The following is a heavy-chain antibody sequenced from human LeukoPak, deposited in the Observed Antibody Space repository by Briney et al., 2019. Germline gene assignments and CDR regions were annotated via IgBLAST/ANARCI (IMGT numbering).Heavy chain of an antibody. J-gene: IGHJ4*02. CDR1: GFIFSSYE. D-gene: IGHD3-16*01. Sequence: QSGGSLRLSCAASGFIFSSYEMNWVRQAPGKGLEWVSYISTTGSTIYYADSVKGRFTISRDNAKNSLYLQMSSLRAEDTAVYYCAREWGHFDYWGQGTLVTVSS. V-gene: IGHV3-48*03. CDR3: AREWGHFDY. CDR2: ISTTGSTI.